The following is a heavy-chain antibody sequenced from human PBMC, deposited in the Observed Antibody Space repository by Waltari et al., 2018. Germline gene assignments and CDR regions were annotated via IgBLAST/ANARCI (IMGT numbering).Heavy chain of an antibody. CDR2: INHSGST. CDR3: ARAYSGSYQEAFDY. J-gene: IGHJ4*02. V-gene: IGHV4-34*01. Sequence: QVQLQQWGAGLLKPSETLSLTCAVYGGSFRGYYWSWIRQPPGKGLEWIGEINHSGSTNYNPSLKSRVTISVDTSKNQFSLKLSSVTAADTAVYYCARAYSGSYQEAFDYWGQGTLVTVSS. CDR1: GGSFRGYY. D-gene: IGHD1-26*01.